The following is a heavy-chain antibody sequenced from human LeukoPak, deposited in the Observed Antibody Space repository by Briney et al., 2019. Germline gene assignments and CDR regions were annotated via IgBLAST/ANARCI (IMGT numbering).Heavy chain of an antibody. J-gene: IGHJ5*02. CDR1: GYTFTGYY. CDR3: ARVFGSSARQLLFDP. CDR2: INPNSGGT. Sequence: ASVKVSCKASGYTFTGYYMHWVRQAPGQGFEWMGWINPNSGGTNYAQKFQGRVTMTRDTSISTAYMELSRLRSDDTAVYYCARVFGSSARQLLFDPWGQGTLVTVSS. D-gene: IGHD1-26*01. V-gene: IGHV1-2*02.